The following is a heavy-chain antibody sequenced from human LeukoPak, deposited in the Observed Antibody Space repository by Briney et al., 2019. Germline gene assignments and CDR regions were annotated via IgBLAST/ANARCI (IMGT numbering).Heavy chain of an antibody. Sequence: SETLSLTCTVSGDSISSYYWSWIRQPAGKGLEWIGRIYTSGNTKYNPSLKSRVTMSLDRSKNQFSLKLDSVTAADTAVYYCARGGLGIAAAGTEYYFDYWGQGTLVTVSS. CDR2: IYTSGNT. CDR3: ARGGLGIAAAGTEYYFDY. D-gene: IGHD6-13*01. J-gene: IGHJ4*02. CDR1: GDSISSYY. V-gene: IGHV4-4*07.